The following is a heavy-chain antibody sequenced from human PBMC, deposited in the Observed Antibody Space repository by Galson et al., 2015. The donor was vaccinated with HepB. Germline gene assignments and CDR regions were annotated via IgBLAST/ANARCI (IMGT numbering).Heavy chain of an antibody. Sequence: SVKVSCKASGGTSSSYAISWVRQAPGQGLEWMGGIIPIFGTANYAQKFQGRVTITADESTSTAYMELSSLRSEDTAVYYCARDRYNWNYEGYFDYWGQGTLVTVSS. J-gene: IGHJ4*02. D-gene: IGHD1-7*01. V-gene: IGHV1-69*13. CDR3: ARDRYNWNYEGYFDY. CDR1: GGTSSSYA. CDR2: IIPIFGTA.